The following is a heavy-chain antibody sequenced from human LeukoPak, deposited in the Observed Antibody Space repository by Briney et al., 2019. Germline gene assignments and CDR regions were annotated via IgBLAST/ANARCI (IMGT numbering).Heavy chain of an antibody. D-gene: IGHD3-10*01. J-gene: IGHJ6*03. CDR2: ISSSSSYI. Sequence: PGGSLRLSCAASGFTFSSYSMNWGRQAPGKGLEWVSSISSSSSYIYYADSVKGRFTTSRDNAKNSLYLQMNSLRAEDTAVYYCARDWAYYYGSGMDYYMDVWGKGTTVTISS. CDR3: ARDWAYYYGSGMDYYMDV. CDR1: GFTFSSYS. V-gene: IGHV3-21*01.